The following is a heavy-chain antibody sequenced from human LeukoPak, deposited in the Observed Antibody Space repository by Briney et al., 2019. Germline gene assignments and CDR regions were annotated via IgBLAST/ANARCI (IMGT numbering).Heavy chain of an antibody. CDR1: GGSFSGYY. Sequence: KTSETLSLTCAVYGGSFSGYYWSWIRQPPGKGLEWIGEINHSGSTNYNPSLKSRVTISVDTSKNQFSLTLSSVTAADTAVYYCARAAHSGSLAPFDYWGQGTLVTVSS. CDR3: ARAAHSGSLAPFDY. D-gene: IGHD1-26*01. CDR2: INHSGST. V-gene: IGHV4-34*01. J-gene: IGHJ4*02.